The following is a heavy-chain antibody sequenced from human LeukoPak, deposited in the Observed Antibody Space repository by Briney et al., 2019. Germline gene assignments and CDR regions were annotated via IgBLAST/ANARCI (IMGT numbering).Heavy chain of an antibody. J-gene: IGHJ4*02. D-gene: IGHD4-11*01. CDR1: GGSFSGYY. CDR3: ARGVQDYGNYVFDY. V-gene: IGHV4-34*01. CDR2: INHSGST. Sequence: SEILSLTCAVYGGSFSGYYWSWIRQPPGKGLEWIGEINHSGSTNYNPSLKSRVTISVDTSKNQFSLKLSSVTAADTAVYYCARGVQDYGNYVFDYWGQGTLVT.